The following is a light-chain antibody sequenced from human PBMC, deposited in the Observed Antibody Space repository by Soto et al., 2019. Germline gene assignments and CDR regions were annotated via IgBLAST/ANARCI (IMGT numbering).Light chain of an antibody. V-gene: IGLV1-51*02. CDR1: SSNIGSND. J-gene: IGLJ1*01. CDR3: GTWDSSRIAL. Sequence: QSVLTQPPSVSAAPGQKVTISCSGNSSNIGSNDVSWYQQLPGKAPKLLIYENSQRPSGIPDRFSGSKSGTSATLGITGLQTGDEADHYCGTWDSSRIALFGTGTKLTVL. CDR2: ENS.